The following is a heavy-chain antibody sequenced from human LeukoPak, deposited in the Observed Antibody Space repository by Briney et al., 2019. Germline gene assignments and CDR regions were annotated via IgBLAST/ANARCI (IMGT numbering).Heavy chain of an antibody. Sequence: PSETLSLTCAVYGGSFSGYYWSWIRQPPGKGLEWIGEINHSGSTNYNPSLKSRVTISVDTSKNQFSLKLSSVTAADTAVYYCAGLPLAYCYYYYMDVWGKGTTVTVSS. V-gene: IGHV4-34*01. J-gene: IGHJ6*03. D-gene: IGHD5-12*01. CDR2: INHSGST. CDR1: GGSFSGYY. CDR3: AGLPLAYCYYYYMDV.